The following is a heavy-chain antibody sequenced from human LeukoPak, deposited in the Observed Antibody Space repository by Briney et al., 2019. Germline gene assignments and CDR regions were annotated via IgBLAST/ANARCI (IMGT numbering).Heavy chain of an antibody. CDR3: AKRFRGSSGLYYFDY. V-gene: IGHV3-53*01. CDR1: GFTVSSNY. D-gene: IGHD6-13*01. CDR2: IYSGGST. Sequence: GGSLRLSCAASGFTVSSNYMSWVRQAPGKGLEWVSVIYSGGSTYYADSVKGRFTISRDNSENTLYLQMISLRAEDTAVYYCAKRFRGSSGLYYFDYWGQGTLVTVSS. J-gene: IGHJ4*02.